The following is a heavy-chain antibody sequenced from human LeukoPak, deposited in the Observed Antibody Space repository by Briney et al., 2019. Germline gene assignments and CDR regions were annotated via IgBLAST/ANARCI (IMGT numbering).Heavy chain of an antibody. CDR2: TSSSGSTI. CDR3: ARGDDLNYFDY. CDR1: GFTFSDYY. J-gene: IGHJ4*02. Sequence: GGSLRLSCAASGFTFSDYYMSWIRQAPGKGLEWVSYTSSSGSTIYYADSVKGRFTISRDSAKNSLYLQMNSLRAEDTAVYYCARGDDLNYFDYWGQGTLVTVSS. V-gene: IGHV3-11*01. D-gene: IGHD3-16*01.